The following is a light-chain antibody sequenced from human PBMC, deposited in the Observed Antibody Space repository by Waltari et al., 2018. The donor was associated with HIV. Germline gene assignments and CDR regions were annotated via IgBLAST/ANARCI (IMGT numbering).Light chain of an antibody. CDR3: CSYGGRRI. CDR2: DVS. Sequence: QSALTQPRSVSGSPGQSVTISCTGTSSDIGVYNYVSWYTQHAGKAPKLVIYDVSKRPSGVPDRFAGSKSGNTASLTISGLQPEDEADYHCCSYGGRRIFAGGTKLTVL. CDR1: SSDIGVYNY. V-gene: IGLV2-11*01. J-gene: IGLJ2*01.